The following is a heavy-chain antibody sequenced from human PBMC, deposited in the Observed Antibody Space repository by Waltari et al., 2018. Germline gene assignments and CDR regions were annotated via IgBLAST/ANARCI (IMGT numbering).Heavy chain of an antibody. CDR3: ARVWPGDGHKSPLDH. Sequence: QVHLDQSGAEAKTPGDSVKVYCKTSGYTFNDYFLHWVRQAPGQGPEWMGWISPKNGASQSAEKFKGRLSLTRDTSVTTVFLDLRRLTSDDTAVYYCARVWPGDGHKSPLDHWGQGTLVTVSS. CDR2: ISPKNGAS. V-gene: IGHV1-2*02. D-gene: IGHD3-16*01. J-gene: IGHJ4*02. CDR1: GYTFNDYF.